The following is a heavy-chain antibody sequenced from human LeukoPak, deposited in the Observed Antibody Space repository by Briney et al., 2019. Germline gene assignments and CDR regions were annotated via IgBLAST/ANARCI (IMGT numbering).Heavy chain of an antibody. V-gene: IGHV3-21*01. Sequence: GGSLRLSCAVSGFTFSSYSMNWVRQAPGKGLEWVSSISSSSSYIYYADSVKGRFTISRDNAKNSLYLQMNSLRAEDTAVYYCARDLYGSGSYLSSDAFDIWGQGTMVTVSS. CDR3: ARDLYGSGSYLSSDAFDI. CDR2: ISSSSSYI. CDR1: GFTFSSYS. J-gene: IGHJ3*02. D-gene: IGHD3-10*01.